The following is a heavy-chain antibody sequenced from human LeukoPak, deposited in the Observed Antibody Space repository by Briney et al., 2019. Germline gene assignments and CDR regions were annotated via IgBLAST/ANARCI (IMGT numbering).Heavy chain of an antibody. Sequence: SETLSLTCAVSGYSISSGYYWGWIRQPPGKGLEWIGSIYHSGSTYYNPSLKSRVTISVDTSKNQFSLKLSSVTAADTAVYYCARGRSYYDSSGFISDYWGQGTLVTVSS. CDR2: IYHSGST. CDR1: GYSISSGYY. V-gene: IGHV4-38-2*01. J-gene: IGHJ4*02. D-gene: IGHD3-22*01. CDR3: ARGRSYYDSSGFISDY.